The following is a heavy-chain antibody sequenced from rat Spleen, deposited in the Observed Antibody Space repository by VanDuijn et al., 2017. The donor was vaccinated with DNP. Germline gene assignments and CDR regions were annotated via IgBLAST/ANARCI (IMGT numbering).Heavy chain of an antibody. Sequence: EVQLVESGGGLVQPGRSLKLSCAASGFTFSDYNMAWVRLAPKKGLEWVATVSSHDATTYYRDSVKGRFTISRDNAKSTLSLQMDSLRSEDTASYYCARRNWEEAMDAWGQGTSVTVSS. D-gene: IGHD5-1*01. CDR1: GFTFSDYN. J-gene: IGHJ4*01. CDR3: ARRNWEEAMDA. CDR2: VSSHDATT. V-gene: IGHV5-7*01.